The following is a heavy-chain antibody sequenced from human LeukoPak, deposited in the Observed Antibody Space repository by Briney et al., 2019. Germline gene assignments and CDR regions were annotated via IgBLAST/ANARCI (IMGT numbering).Heavy chain of an antibody. Sequence: GGSLRLSCAASGFTSSSYSMNWVRQAPGKGLEWVSSISSSSSYIYYADSVKGRFTISRDNAKNSLYLQMNSLRAEDTAVYYCARDADPEYQLPAYYGMDVWGQGTTVTVSS. V-gene: IGHV3-21*01. CDR3: ARDADPEYQLPAYYGMDV. CDR1: GFTSSSYS. D-gene: IGHD2-2*01. CDR2: ISSSSSYI. J-gene: IGHJ6*02.